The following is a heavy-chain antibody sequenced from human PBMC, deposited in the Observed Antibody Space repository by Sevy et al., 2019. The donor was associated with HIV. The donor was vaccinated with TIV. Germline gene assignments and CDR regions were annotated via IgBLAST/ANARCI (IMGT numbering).Heavy chain of an antibody. CDR1: GGSISSYY. J-gene: IGHJ4*02. V-gene: IGHV4-59*08. CDR3: ARHGNWGFSDY. D-gene: IGHD7-27*01. CDR2: ICYSGST. Sequence: SETLSLTCTVSGGSISSYYWSWIRQPPGKGLEWIGYICYSGSTNYNPSLKSRVTISVDTSKNQFSLKLSSVTAADTAVYYCARHGNWGFSDYWGQGTLVTVSS.